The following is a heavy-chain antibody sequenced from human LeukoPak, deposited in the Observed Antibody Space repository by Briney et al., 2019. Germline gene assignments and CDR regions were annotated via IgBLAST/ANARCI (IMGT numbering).Heavy chain of an antibody. CDR2: IIPIFGTA. CDR1: GGTFSSYA. CDR3: ARDRYYYDSSGYYAFDY. D-gene: IGHD3-22*01. Sequence: GASVKVSCKASGGTFSSYAISWVRQAPGQGLEWMGGIIPIFGTANYAQKFQGRVTITADESTSTAYMELSSLRLEDTAVYYCARDRYYYDSSGYYAFDYWGQGTLVTVSS. V-gene: IGHV1-69*13. J-gene: IGHJ4*02.